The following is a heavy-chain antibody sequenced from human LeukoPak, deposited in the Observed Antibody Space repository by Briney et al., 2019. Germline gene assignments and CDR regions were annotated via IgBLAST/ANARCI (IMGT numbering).Heavy chain of an antibody. CDR3: ARGQDSSSYYYYYGMDV. CDR2: IYSGGST. D-gene: IGHD3-22*01. Sequence: GGSLRLSCAASGFTVSSNYMSWVRQAPGKGLEWVSVIYSGGSTYYADSVKGRFTISRDNSKNTLYLQMNSLRAEDTAVYYCARGQDSSSYYYYYGMDVWGQGTTVTVSS. V-gene: IGHV3-53*01. J-gene: IGHJ6*02. CDR1: GFTVSSNY.